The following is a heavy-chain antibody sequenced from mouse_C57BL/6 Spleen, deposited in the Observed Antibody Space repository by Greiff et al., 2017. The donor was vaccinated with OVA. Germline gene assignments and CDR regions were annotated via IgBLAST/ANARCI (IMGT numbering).Heavy chain of an antibody. D-gene: IGHD1-3*01. CDR2: ISDGGSYT. Sequence: EVKLVESGGGLVKPGGSLKLSCAASGFTFSSYAMSWVRQTPEKRLEWVATISDGGSYTYYPDNVKGRFTISRYNAKNNLYLQMSHLKSEDTAMYYCARNNNSAWFAYWGQGTLVTVSA. V-gene: IGHV5-4*03. J-gene: IGHJ3*01. CDR3: ARNNNSAWFAY. CDR1: GFTFSSYA.